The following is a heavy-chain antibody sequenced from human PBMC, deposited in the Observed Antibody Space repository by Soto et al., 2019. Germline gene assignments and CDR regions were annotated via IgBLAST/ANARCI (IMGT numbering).Heavy chain of an antibody. CDR2: IYPGDSDT. Sequence: GESLKISCKGSGYSFTSYRIGWVRQMPGKGLEWMGTIYPGDSDTRYSPSFQGQVTISADKSISTAYLQWSSLKASDTAMYYCARHDEWDSSSAGDYWGQGTLVTVSS. CDR3: ARHDEWDSSSAGDY. V-gene: IGHV5-51*01. CDR1: GYSFTSYR. J-gene: IGHJ4*02. D-gene: IGHD6-6*01.